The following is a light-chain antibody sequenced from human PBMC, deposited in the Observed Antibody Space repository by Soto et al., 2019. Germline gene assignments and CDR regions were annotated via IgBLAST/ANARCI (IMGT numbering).Light chain of an antibody. CDR2: DTS. V-gene: IGKV3-20*01. J-gene: IGKJ1*01. CDR1: QSVGGNS. Sequence: ETVLTQSPDTLSLSPGERATVSCRASQSVGGNSLAWYQQRPGQAPRLLIYDTSKRATGIPDRFSGSGSGTDFTLTISRLEPADFAVYYCQQYQNSPRTFGQGTKMEIK. CDR3: QQYQNSPRT.